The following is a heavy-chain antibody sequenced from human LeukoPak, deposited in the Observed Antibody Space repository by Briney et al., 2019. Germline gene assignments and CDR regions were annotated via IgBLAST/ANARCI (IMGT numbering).Heavy chain of an antibody. CDR2: INSDGSST. D-gene: IGHD3-10*01. CDR3: ARTMVRGVPPDY. Sequence: GGSLRLSCAASGFTFSSYWMHWVRQAPGKGLVWVSRINSDGSSTSYADSVKGRFTISRDNAKNTLYLQMNSLRAEDTAVYYCARTMVRGVPPDYWGQGTLATVSS. J-gene: IGHJ4*02. CDR1: GFTFSSYW. V-gene: IGHV3-74*01.